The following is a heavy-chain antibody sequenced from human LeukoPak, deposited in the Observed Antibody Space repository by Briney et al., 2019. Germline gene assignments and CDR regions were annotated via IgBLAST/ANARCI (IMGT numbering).Heavy chain of an antibody. CDR3: AKEAAAGYFDY. D-gene: IGHD6-13*01. Sequence: GGSLRLSCAASGFPLSSYRMSWVRQAPGKGLEWVAVISYDGSNKYYADSVKGRFTISRDSSKNTLYLQMNSLRAEDTAVYYCAKEAAAGYFDYWGQGTLVTVSS. V-gene: IGHV3-30*18. J-gene: IGHJ4*02. CDR1: GFPLSSYR. CDR2: ISYDGSNK.